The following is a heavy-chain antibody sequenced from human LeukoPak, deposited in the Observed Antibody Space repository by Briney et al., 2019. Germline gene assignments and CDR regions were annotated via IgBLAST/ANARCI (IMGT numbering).Heavy chain of an antibody. J-gene: IGHJ4*02. V-gene: IGHV3-11*05. CDR1: GFTFSDYY. D-gene: IGHD4-23*01. CDR3: ARDYGDYGGNPGVGY. CDR2: ISSSSSYT. Sequence: PGGSLRLSCAASGFTFSDYYMSWIRQAPGKGLEWVSYISSSSSYTNYADSVKGRFTISRDNAKNSLYLQMNSLRDEYTAVYYCARDYGDYGGNPGVGYWGQGTLVTVSS.